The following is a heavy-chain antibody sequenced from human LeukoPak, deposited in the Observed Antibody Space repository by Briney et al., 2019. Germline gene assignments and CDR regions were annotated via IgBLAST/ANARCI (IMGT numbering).Heavy chain of an antibody. CDR3: ARDPRIAADMRGGDY. CDR2: IYYSGST. Sequence: SETLSLTCTVSGGSISSSSYYWGWIRQPPGKGLEWIGSIYYSGSTYYNPSLKSRVTISVDTSKNQFSLKLSSVTAADTAVYYCARDPRIAADMRGGDYWGQGTLVTVSS. D-gene: IGHD6-13*01. CDR1: GGSISSSSYY. J-gene: IGHJ4*02. V-gene: IGHV4-39*07.